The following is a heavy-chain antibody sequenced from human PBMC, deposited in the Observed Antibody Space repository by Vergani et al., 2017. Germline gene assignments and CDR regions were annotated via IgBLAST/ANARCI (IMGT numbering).Heavy chain of an antibody. D-gene: IGHD5-24*01. CDR3: ATGQVEMATIHGHDWFDP. Sequence: QVQLQQWGAGLLKPSETLSLTCAVYGGSISSGGYSWSWIRQPPGKGLEWIGYIYHSGSTYYNPSLKSRVTISVDRSKNQFSLKLSSVTAADTAVYYCATGQVEMATIHGHDWFDPWGQGTLVTVSS. J-gene: IGHJ5*02. V-gene: IGHV4-30-2*01. CDR2: IYHSGST. CDR1: GGSISSGGYS.